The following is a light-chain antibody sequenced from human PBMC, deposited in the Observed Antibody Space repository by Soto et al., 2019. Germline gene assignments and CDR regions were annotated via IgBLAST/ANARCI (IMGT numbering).Light chain of an antibody. J-gene: IGLJ1*01. CDR3: CSYTSSSTWV. CDR2: DVS. V-gene: IGLV2-14*01. CDR1: SSDVGGYNY. Sequence: QSALTQPASVSGSPGQSITISCTGTSSDVGGYNYVSWYQQHPGKAPKLMIYDVSNRPSGVSNRFSGSKSGNTASLTISGLQAEDEADYYCCSYTSSSTWVFGTGTKLTVL.